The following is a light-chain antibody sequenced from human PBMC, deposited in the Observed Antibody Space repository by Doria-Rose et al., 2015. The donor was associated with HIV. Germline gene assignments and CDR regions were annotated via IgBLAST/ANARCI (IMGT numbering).Light chain of an antibody. Sequence: EIVLTQSPESLGMSLGERATLNCKSNQSLLYTSKNYLAWYQQKPGQPPKLLIYWASTRQSGVPARFSGSGSGTDSTLTISSLEAEDVAVYYCQQYYDTPSFGPGTTVDIK. CDR2: WAS. V-gene: IGKV4-1*01. CDR1: QSLLYTSKNY. CDR3: QQYYDTPS. J-gene: IGKJ3*01.